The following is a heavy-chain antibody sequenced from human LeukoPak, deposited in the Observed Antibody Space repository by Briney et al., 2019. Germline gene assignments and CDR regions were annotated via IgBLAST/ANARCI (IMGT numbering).Heavy chain of an antibody. CDR3: ASLRIYSSSYYFDY. CDR1: GGSISSGDYY. Sequence: SETLSLTCTVSGGSISSGDYYRSWIRQPPGKGLEWIGYIYYSGSTYYNPSLKSRVTISVDTSKNQFSLKLSSVTAADTAVYYCASLRIYSSSYYFDYWGQGTLVTVSS. CDR2: IYYSGST. D-gene: IGHD6-13*01. J-gene: IGHJ4*02. V-gene: IGHV4-30-4*01.